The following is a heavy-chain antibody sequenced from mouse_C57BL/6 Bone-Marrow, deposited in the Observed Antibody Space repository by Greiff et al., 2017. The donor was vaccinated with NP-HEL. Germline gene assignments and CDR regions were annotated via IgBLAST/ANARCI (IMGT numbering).Heavy chain of an antibody. V-gene: IGHV1-20*01. CDR2: INPYNGDT. D-gene: IGHD2-3*01. CDR1: GYSFTGYF. J-gene: IGHJ4*01. Sequence: EVKLMESGPELVKPGDSVKISCKASGYSFTGYFMNWVMQSHGKSLEWIGRINPYNGDTFYNQKFKGKATLTVDKSSSTAHMELRSLTSEDSAVYYCARRGWLLPLYAMDYWGQGTSVTVSS. CDR3: ARRGWLLPLYAMDY.